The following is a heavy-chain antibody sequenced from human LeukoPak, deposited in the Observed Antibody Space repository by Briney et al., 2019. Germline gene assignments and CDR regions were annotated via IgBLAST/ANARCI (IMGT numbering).Heavy chain of an antibody. V-gene: IGHV1-46*01. D-gene: IGHD3-16*01. CDR2: INPSGGST. CDR1: GYTFTNYY. CDR3: ARADLMITFGGVIPTHFDY. Sequence: ASVKVSCKASGYTFTNYYMHWVRQAPGQGLEWMGIINPSGGSTSFAQKFQGRVIMTRDTSTSTVYMELSSLRSEDTAVYYCARADLMITFGGVIPTHFDYWGQGTLVTVSS. J-gene: IGHJ4*02.